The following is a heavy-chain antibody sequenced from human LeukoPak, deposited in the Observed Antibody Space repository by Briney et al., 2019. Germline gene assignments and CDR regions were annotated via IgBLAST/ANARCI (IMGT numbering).Heavy chain of an antibody. CDR3: ARLSTVTTSFDY. Sequence: SETLSLTCTVSGGSISSYYWSWIRQPPGKGLEWIGYIYYSGSTNYNPSLKSRVTISVDTSKNQFPLKLSSVPAADTAVYYCARLSTVTTSFDYWGQGTLVTVSS. CDR1: GGSISSYY. D-gene: IGHD4-17*01. J-gene: IGHJ4*02. V-gene: IGHV4-59*12. CDR2: IYYSGST.